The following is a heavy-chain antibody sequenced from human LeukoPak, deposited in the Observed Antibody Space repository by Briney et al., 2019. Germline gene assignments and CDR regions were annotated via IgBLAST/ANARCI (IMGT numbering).Heavy chain of an antibody. Sequence: ASVKVSCKASGYTFTSYGINWVRQATGQGLEWMGWMNPNSGNTGYAQKFQGRVTITRNTSISTAYMELSSLRSEDTAVYYCARGQGGIAAAGGYYYYMDVWGKGTTVTVSS. J-gene: IGHJ6*03. CDR2: MNPNSGNT. D-gene: IGHD6-13*01. V-gene: IGHV1-8*03. CDR3: ARGQGGIAAAGGYYYYMDV. CDR1: GYTFTSYG.